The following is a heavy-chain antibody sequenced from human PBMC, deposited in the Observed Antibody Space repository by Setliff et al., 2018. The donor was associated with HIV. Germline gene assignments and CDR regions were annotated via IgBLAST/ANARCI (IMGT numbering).Heavy chain of an antibody. Sequence: SETLSLTCTAPSGSFSPDSYNWTWIRQPPGKGLEWIGEISHGGSPSYNPSLKSQVTISLDTYKKQFPLNLASVTAADTAVYYCARFGEFWGQGRLVTVSS. D-gene: IGHD3-3*01. CDR1: SGSFSPDSYN. CDR2: ISHGGSP. V-gene: IGHV4-34*01. J-gene: IGHJ4*02. CDR3: ARFGEF.